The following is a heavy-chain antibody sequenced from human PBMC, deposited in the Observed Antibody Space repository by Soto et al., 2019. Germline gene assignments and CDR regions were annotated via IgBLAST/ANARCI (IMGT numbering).Heavy chain of an antibody. CDR1: GYTFTSYD. V-gene: IGHV1-18*01. CDR3: AREGNLGRWIQPLDS. CDR2: ISAYNGNT. Sequence: ASVKVSCKTSGYTFTSYDISWVRQAPGQGLEWMGWISAYNGNTKYAQKLQGRVTMSVDTSKNHFSLKLISVTTADTAVYFCAREGNLGRWIQPLDSWGQGTLVTVSS. J-gene: IGHJ4*02. D-gene: IGHD2-2*03.